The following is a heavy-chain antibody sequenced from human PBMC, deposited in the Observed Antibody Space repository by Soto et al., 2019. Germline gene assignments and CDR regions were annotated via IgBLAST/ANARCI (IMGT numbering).Heavy chain of an antibody. V-gene: IGHV4-39*01. CDR2: IYYSGST. CDR3: ARRTVNIRTFYSGLKTHCFDY. Sequence: SETLSLTCAVSGGSMISSDYYWGWIRQPPGKGLEWIGSIYYSGSTYYNPSLQSRVAISVDTSKNQFPLKLKSVTAADTAIYYCARRTVNIRTFYSGLKTHCFDYWGQGAPVTVSS. D-gene: IGHD6-19*01. CDR1: GGSMISSDYY. J-gene: IGHJ4*02.